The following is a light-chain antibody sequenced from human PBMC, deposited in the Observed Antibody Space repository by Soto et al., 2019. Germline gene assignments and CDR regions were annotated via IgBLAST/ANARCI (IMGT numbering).Light chain of an antibody. J-gene: IGLJ1*01. V-gene: IGLV2-14*03. CDR1: TSDIDTYDY. CDR2: DVT. CDR3: TSYRSSTLFV. Sequence: QSALTQPASVSGSPGRSIAISCTGTTSDIDTYDYVSWYQQHPGQAPKLIIYDVTNRPSGVSDRFSGSKSGNTASLTISGLQAEDEADYYCTSYRSSTLFVFGTGTKVTVL.